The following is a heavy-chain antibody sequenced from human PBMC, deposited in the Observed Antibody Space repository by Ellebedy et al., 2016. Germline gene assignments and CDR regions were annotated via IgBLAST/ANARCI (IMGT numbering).Heavy chain of an antibody. CDR1: GFTFSTYW. D-gene: IGHD2-8*01. Sequence: GESLKISXAASGFTFSTYWMHWVRQAPGKGLVWASRIKNDGTGTVYADSVKGRFTISRDNAKNTLFLQMNSLRAEDAALYYCAREYNGFAYWGQGTLVTVSS. CDR2: IKNDGTGT. CDR3: AREYNGFAY. V-gene: IGHV3-74*01. J-gene: IGHJ4*02.